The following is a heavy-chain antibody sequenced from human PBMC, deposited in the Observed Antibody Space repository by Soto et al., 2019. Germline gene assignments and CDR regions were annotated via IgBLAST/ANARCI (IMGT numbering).Heavy chain of an antibody. CDR1: GGSFSSSSYY. CDR2: IYYSGST. D-gene: IGHD3-10*01. CDR3: ARHWITMVRGVCHFDY. V-gene: IGHV4-39*01. J-gene: IGHJ4*02. Sequence: QLQLQESGPGLVKPSETLSLTCTVSGGSFSSSSYYWGWIRQPPGKGLEWIGSIYYSGSTYYNPSPKSRVTMSVDPSKNQFSLKLISVTAADTAVYYCARHWITMVRGVCHFDYWGQGTLVTVSS.